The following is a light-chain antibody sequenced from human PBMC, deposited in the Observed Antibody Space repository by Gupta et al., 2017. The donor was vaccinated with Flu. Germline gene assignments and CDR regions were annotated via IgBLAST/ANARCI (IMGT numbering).Light chain of an antibody. Sequence: DIVMTQSPDSLSVSLGERATINCRSSQSLLYSSSNKNYLAWYQQKAGQPPKLLIYWASTRESGVPDRFSGSGSGTDFTLSISSLQAEDVAVYYCKQYYSSPRSCGQGTKVEVK. V-gene: IGKV4-1*01. CDR3: KQYYSSPRS. CDR2: WAS. J-gene: IGKJ1*01. CDR1: QSLLYSSSNKNY.